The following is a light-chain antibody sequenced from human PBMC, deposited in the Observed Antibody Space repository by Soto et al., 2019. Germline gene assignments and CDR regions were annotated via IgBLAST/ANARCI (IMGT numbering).Light chain of an antibody. V-gene: IGKV3-20*01. CDR2: GAS. Sequence: EIVLTQSPGTLSLSPGERATLSCRASQSVSSSYLASYQQKPGQAPRLLIYGASSRATGIPDRFSGSGSGTDFTLTISRLEPEDFAVYYCQQYGSSRRTFGQGTKVEIK. CDR1: QSVSSSY. J-gene: IGKJ1*01. CDR3: QQYGSSRRT.